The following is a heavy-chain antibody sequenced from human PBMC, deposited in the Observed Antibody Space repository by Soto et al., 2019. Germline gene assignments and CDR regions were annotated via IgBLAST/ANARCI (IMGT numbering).Heavy chain of an antibody. J-gene: IGHJ2*01. Sequence: EVQLVDSGGGLVQPGGSLRLSCAASGFTFSGYALNWVRQAPGKGLEWVSEISGGGDATFYADSVKGRFTITRDNSKNTLYLQMNTLRAEDTAVYYCARIVSGSTGRPDLCYFDFWGRGTLVTVSS. CDR1: GFTFSGYA. CDR3: ARIVSGSTGRPDLCYFDF. CDR2: ISGGGDAT. D-gene: IGHD3-10*01. V-gene: IGHV3-23*04.